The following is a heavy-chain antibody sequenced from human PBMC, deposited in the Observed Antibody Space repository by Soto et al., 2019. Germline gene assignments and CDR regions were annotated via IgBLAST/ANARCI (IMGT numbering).Heavy chain of an antibody. J-gene: IGHJ1*01. CDR1: GFSFSAYG. CDR3: ARRGDYYDSSGSYSSSEYFQH. D-gene: IGHD3-22*01. Sequence: QVQLVESGGGVVQPGRSLRLSCAASGFSFSAYGMHWVRQAPGKGLEWVAFISYDGSNKYYADSVKGRFTISRDNSKNTLYLQMNSLRAEDTAVYYCARRGDYYDSSGSYSSSEYFQHWGQGTLVTVSS. CDR2: ISYDGSNK. V-gene: IGHV3-30*03.